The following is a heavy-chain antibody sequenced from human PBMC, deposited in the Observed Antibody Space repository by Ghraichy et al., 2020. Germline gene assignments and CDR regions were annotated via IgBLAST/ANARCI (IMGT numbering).Heavy chain of an antibody. CDR2: IKQDESEK. D-gene: IGHD3-22*01. CDR3: ARAGEYYYDSSGYYTY. J-gene: IGHJ4*02. CDR1: GFTFRSHW. V-gene: IGHV3-7*01. Sequence: GSLRLSCAASGFTFRSHWMSWVRQAPGKGLEWVANIKQDESEKYYVDSVKGRFTISRDNAKNSLYLQMNSLRVEDTAVYYCARAGEYYYDSSGYYTYWGQGTLVTVSS.